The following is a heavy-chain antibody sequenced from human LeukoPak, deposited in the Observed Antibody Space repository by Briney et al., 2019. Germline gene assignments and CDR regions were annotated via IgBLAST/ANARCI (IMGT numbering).Heavy chain of an antibody. CDR3: ARRGVMGGFDI. J-gene: IGHJ3*02. Sequence: SETLSLTCSVYGDSITSYYWSWIRQPPGKGLEWIGHIYYGGSTNYKPSLKSRVTMSVDTSKNQISLKVTSVTAADTAVYYCARRGVMGGFDIWGQGTMVTVSS. CDR1: GDSITSYY. CDR2: IYYGGST. D-gene: IGHD3-16*01. V-gene: IGHV4-59*01.